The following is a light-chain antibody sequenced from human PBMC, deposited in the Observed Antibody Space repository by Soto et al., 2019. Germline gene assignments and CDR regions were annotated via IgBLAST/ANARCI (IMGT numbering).Light chain of an antibody. J-gene: IGKJ1*01. CDR3: QQYGSSPWT. Sequence: ETVLTQSPATLSLSPGERATLSCRASQTIRSNYLAWYRQTPGQAPRLLIYGASNRATGIADRFSGSGSGTDFTLIISRLEPEDFALYYCQQYGSSPWTFGQGTKLDIK. V-gene: IGKV3-20*01. CDR1: QTIRSNY. CDR2: GAS.